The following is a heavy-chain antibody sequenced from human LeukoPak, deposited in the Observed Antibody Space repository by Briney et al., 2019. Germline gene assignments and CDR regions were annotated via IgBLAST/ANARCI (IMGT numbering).Heavy chain of an antibody. CDR2: ISYDGSNK. CDR1: GFTFSSYA. D-gene: IGHD3-3*01. CDR3: AKDGSYDFWSGPRLDYYYYMDV. Sequence: PGGSLRLSCAASGFTFSSYAMHWVLQAPGKGLEWVAVISYDGSNKYYADSVKGRFTISRDNSKNTLYLQMNSLRAEDTAVYYCAKDGSYDFWSGPRLDYYYYMDVWGKGTTVTVSS. J-gene: IGHJ6*03. V-gene: IGHV3-30-3*01.